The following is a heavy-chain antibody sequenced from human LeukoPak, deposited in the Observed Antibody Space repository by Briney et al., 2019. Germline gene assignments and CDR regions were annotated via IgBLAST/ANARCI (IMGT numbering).Heavy chain of an antibody. CDR2: INHSGST. D-gene: IGHD4-17*01. V-gene: IGHV4-34*01. Sequence: SETLSLTCAVYGGSFSGYYWSWIRQPPGKGLEWIGEINHSGSTNYNPSLKGRVTISVDTSKNQFSLKLSSVTAADTAVYYCARGLVTTTLIYYYYYGMDVWGQGTTVTVSS. CDR1: GGSFSGYY. J-gene: IGHJ6*02. CDR3: ARGLVTTTLIYYYYYGMDV.